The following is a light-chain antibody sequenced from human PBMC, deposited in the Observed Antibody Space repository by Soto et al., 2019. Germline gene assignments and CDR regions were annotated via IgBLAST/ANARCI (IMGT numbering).Light chain of an antibody. Sequence: QSALTQPASVSGSPGQSITISCTGSSSDVGSSNLVSWFQQDPGKAPKLIIYESTERPSGVSGRFSASKSGDTASLTISGLQAEDEADYYCGSYTTSSNYVFGTGTKLTVL. J-gene: IGLJ1*01. CDR1: SSDVGSSNL. CDR3: GSYTTSSNYV. CDR2: EST. V-gene: IGLV2-14*02.